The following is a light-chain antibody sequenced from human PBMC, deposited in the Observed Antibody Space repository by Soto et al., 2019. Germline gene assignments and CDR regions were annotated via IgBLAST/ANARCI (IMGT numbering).Light chain of an antibody. CDR3: QQYFEWPPMT. V-gene: IGKV3-15*01. Sequence: VMTQSPATLSVSPGERATLSCWASETVATNLAWYQQKPGQAPRLLISGASTRAAGISDRFRGSGSGTESTLTIGGLRSEDPVIFYCQQYFEWPPMTFGQGTPV. CDR2: GAS. J-gene: IGKJ1*01. CDR1: ETVATN.